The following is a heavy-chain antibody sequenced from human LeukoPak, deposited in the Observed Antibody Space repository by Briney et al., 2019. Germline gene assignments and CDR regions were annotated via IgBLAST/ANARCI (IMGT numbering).Heavy chain of an antibody. Sequence: GGSLRLSCAASGFTFSSYSMNWVRQAPGKGLEWVSSISSSSSYIYYADSVKGRFTISRDNAKNSLYLQMNSLRAEDTAVYYCARETNWGSDSDYYGMDVWGQGTTVTVSS. CDR1: GFTFSSYS. D-gene: IGHD7-27*01. J-gene: IGHJ6*02. CDR3: ARETNWGSDSDYYGMDV. V-gene: IGHV3-21*01. CDR2: ISSSSSYI.